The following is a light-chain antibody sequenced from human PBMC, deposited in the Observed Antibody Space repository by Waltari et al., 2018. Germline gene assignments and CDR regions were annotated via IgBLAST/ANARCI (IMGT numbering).Light chain of an antibody. CDR1: QSISSC. CDR2: DAS. Sequence: DIQMTQSPSTLSASVGDRVTITCRASQSISSCMAWYQQKPGKAPKLLNYDASTLERGVPSRFSGSGSGTELTLTISSLQPDDFATYYCQHHNSYPWTFGQGTKVEIK. CDR3: QHHNSYPWT. V-gene: IGKV1-5*01. J-gene: IGKJ1*01.